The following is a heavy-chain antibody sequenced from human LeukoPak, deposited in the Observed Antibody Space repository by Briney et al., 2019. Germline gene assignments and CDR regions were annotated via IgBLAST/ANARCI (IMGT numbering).Heavy chain of an antibody. CDR2: IHHSGAT. CDR1: GVSITTNY. Sequence: SETLSLTCSVSGVSITTNYWSWIRQPPGKGLEWFGYIHHSGATSYNPSLKSRGTMSLDTSNNQFSLKVTSVTAADTAVYYCVRSSAHSYGDFHFWGQGNLVTVSS. V-gene: IGHV4-59*01. CDR3: VRSSAHSYGDFHF. J-gene: IGHJ4*02. D-gene: IGHD5-18*01.